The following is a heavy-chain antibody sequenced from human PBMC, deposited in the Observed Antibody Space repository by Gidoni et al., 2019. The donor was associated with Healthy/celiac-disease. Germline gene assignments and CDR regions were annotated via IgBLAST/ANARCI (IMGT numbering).Heavy chain of an antibody. CDR2: IKPSGGST. CDR3: ARDAVRGVIRYYFDY. CDR1: GYTFTSYY. J-gene: IGHJ4*02. Sequence: QVQLVQSGAEVKKPGASVKVSCKASGYTFTSYYMHWVRQAPGQGLEWMGIIKPSGGSTSYAQKFQGRVTMTRDTSTSTVYMELSSLRSEDTAVYYCARDAVRGVIRYYFDYWGQGTLVTVSS. V-gene: IGHV1-46*01. D-gene: IGHD3-10*01.